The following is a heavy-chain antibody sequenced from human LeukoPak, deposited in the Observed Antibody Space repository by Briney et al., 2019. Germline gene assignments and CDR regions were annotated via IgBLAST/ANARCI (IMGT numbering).Heavy chain of an antibody. CDR3: ARESGAFSPFGF. Sequence: PSETLSLTCAVSGGSILSTNWWSGVRQPPGRGLEWIGEVHLSGASNYNPSLKSRVSMSIDKSRNQLSLELTSVTAADTAIYYCARESGAFSPFGFWGQGTLVTVSS. D-gene: IGHD1-26*01. CDR1: GGSILSTNW. V-gene: IGHV4-4*02. CDR2: VHLSGAS. J-gene: IGHJ4*02.